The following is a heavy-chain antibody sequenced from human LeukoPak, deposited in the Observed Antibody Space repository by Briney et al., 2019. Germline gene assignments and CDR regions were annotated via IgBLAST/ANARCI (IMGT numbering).Heavy chain of an antibody. V-gene: IGHV3-48*02. Sequence: GGSLRLSCAASGFTFSSYSMNWVRQAPGKGLEWVSYISTSSSTIYYSDSVKGRFTISRDNAKNSLYLQMNSLRDEDTAVYYCARAIAAAGTSPLFDACGQGTLVTVSS. CDR3: ARAIAAAGTSPLFDA. CDR2: ISTSSSTI. D-gene: IGHD6-13*01. J-gene: IGHJ5*02. CDR1: GFTFSSYS.